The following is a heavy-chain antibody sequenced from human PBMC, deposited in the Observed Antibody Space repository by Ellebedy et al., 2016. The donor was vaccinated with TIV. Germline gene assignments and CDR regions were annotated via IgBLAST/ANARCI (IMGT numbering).Heavy chain of an antibody. Sequence: GGSLRLSCAASGFTFSTYSMNWVRQAPGKGLEWVSSMSGTSSYVHYADPVEGRFTISRDNAKNSLYLHMSSLRVEDTAVYYCARVHGDYRIDYWGPGTLVTVSS. CDR1: GFTFSTYS. D-gene: IGHD4-17*01. CDR3: ARVHGDYRIDY. V-gene: IGHV3-21*04. J-gene: IGHJ4*02. CDR2: MSGTSSYV.